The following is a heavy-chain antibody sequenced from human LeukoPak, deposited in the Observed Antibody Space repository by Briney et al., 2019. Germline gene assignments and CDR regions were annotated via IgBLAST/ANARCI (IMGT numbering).Heavy chain of an antibody. J-gene: IGHJ5*01. CDR2: ISAGADST. D-gene: IGHD4-17*01. V-gene: IGHV3-23*01. CDR3: ARGAYGDYDS. CDR1: AFTFITYA. Sequence: GGSWGLSCAVSAFTFITYAMSWVGQAPGKGWNWFSVISAGADSTYYADCVQGRFTISRDNSKSTLYLQMSGLRAEDTAVYFCARGAYGDYDSWGQGTLVTVSS.